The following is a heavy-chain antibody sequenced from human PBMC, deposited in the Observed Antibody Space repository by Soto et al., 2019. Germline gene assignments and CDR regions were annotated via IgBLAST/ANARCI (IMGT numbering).Heavy chain of an antibody. CDR3: ATTHPWLRYYYFDY. D-gene: IGHD5-12*01. Sequence: GGSLRLSCAASGFTFSSYEMNWVRQAPGKGLEWVSYISSSGSTIYYADSVKGRFTISRDNAKNSLYLQMNSLRAEDTAVYYCATTHPWLRYYYFDYWGQGTLVTVSS. V-gene: IGHV3-48*03. CDR1: GFTFSSYE. CDR2: ISSSGSTI. J-gene: IGHJ4*02.